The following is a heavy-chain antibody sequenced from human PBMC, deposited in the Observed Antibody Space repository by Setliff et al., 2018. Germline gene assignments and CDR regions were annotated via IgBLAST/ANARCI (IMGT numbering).Heavy chain of an antibody. CDR1: GGTFSSYA. J-gene: IGHJ5*02. CDR3: ARASKGGYDNNWFDP. CDR2: IIPILGIA. Sequence: SVKVSCKASGGTFSSYAISWVRQAPGQGLEWMGGIIPILGIANYAQKFQGRVTMTRNTSISTAYMELSSLRSEDTAVYYCARASKGGYDNNWFDPWGQGTLVTVSS. V-gene: IGHV1-69*10. D-gene: IGHD5-12*01.